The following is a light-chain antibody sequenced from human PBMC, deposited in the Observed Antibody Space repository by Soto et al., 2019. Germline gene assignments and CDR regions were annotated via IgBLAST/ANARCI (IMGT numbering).Light chain of an antibody. Sequence: QSVLTQPPSASGTPGQRVTISCSGSSSNIGSNYVYWYQQLPGTAPKLLIYSNNQRPSGVPDRFSGFKSGTSASLAISGLRSEDEADYYCAAWDDSLSGVVFGGGTQLTVL. J-gene: IGLJ2*01. CDR1: SSNIGSNY. CDR2: SNN. V-gene: IGLV1-47*02. CDR3: AAWDDSLSGVV.